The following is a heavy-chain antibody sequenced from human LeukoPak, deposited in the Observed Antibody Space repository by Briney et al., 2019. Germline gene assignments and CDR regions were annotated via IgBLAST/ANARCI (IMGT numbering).Heavy chain of an antibody. D-gene: IGHD3-3*01. V-gene: IGHV4-59*10. J-gene: IGHJ4*02. Sequence: SETLSLTCAVYGGSFSGYYWSWIRQPPGKGLEWIGRIYTSGSTNYNPSLKSRVTMSVDASKNQFSLKLSSVTAADTAVYYCARGFTIFGVAHFDYWGQGTLVTVSS. CDR3: ARGFTIFGVAHFDY. CDR1: GGSFSGYY. CDR2: IYTSGST.